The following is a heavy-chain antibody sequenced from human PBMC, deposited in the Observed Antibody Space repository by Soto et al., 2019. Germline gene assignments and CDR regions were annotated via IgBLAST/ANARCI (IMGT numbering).Heavy chain of an antibody. CDR3: ARWVDDYGDYVYHDAFDI. CDR1: GGTFSSYA. D-gene: IGHD4-17*01. J-gene: IGHJ3*02. V-gene: IGHV1-69*13. Sequence: GASVKVSCKASGGTFSSYAISWARQAPGQGLEWMGGIIPIFGTANYAQKFQGRVTITADESTSTAYMELSSLRSEDTAVYHCARWVDDYGDYVYHDAFDIWGQGTMVTVSS. CDR2: IIPIFGTA.